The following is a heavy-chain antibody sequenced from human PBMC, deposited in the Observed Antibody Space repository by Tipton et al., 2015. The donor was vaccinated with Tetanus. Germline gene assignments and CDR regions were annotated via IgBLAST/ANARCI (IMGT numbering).Heavy chain of an antibody. CDR2: IYYSGST. Sequence: TLSLTCTVSGGSISSYYWSWIRQPAGKGLEWIGYIYYSGSTYYNPSLKSRVTISVDTSKNQFSLKLYSVTAADTAVYYCARGDPTNEPLNYWGQGTLVTVSS. J-gene: IGHJ4*02. CDR3: ARGDPTNEPLNY. D-gene: IGHD1-1*01. V-gene: IGHV4-59*06. CDR1: GGSISSYY.